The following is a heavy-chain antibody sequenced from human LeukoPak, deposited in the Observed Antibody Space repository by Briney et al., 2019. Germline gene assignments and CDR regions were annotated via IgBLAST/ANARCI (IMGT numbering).Heavy chain of an antibody. V-gene: IGHV1-69*13. CDR3: ASGGDVTSYFDL. D-gene: IGHD2-21*02. Sequence: SVKVSCKASGGTFSSYAISWVRHAPGQGLEWMGGIIPIFGTANYAQKFQGRVTITADESTSTAYMELSSLRSEDTAVYYCASGGDVTSYFDLWGRGTLVTVSS. CDR1: GGTFSSYA. J-gene: IGHJ2*01. CDR2: IIPIFGTA.